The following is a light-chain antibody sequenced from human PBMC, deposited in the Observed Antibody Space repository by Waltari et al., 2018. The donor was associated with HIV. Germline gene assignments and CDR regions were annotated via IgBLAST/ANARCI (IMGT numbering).Light chain of an antibody. J-gene: IGLJ2*01. Sequence: QSVMTQPPSASGNPGQRVTIACSGTSSNIGSRSVNWYQHFPGTAPKLLIFTNDQRPSGVPDRFSASKSGTSVSLGISGLHSGDEGVYYCSAWDVSLNGVVFGGGTKLTVL. V-gene: IGLV1-44*01. CDR1: SSNIGSRS. CDR2: TND. CDR3: SAWDVSLNGVV.